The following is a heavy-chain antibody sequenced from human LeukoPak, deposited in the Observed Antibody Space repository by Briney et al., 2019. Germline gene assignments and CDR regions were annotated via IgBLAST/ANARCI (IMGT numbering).Heavy chain of an antibody. J-gene: IGHJ5*02. D-gene: IGHD3-10*01. CDR2: FYHSGIT. CDR1: GYSISSGYF. CDR3: ARDLRDSPQGGFDP. Sequence: SETLSLTCTVSGYSISSGYFWGWIRQPPGKGLEWIGSFYHSGITYYNPSLKSRVTISVDTSKNQFSLKLSSVTAADTAVYYCARDLRDSPQGGFDPWGQGTLVTVSS. V-gene: IGHV4-38-2*02.